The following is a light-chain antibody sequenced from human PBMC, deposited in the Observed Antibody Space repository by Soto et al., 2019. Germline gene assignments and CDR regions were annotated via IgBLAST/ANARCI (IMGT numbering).Light chain of an antibody. Sequence: DIVMTQSPDSLAVSLGERATINCKSSQTLLYTSNNKSYLAWYQQKAGQPPKLLFFWASSRESGVPDRFSASGTETDITLTISSLQAEDVAVYFCQQYATTPRTFGRGTRVEIK. V-gene: IGKV4-1*01. CDR3: QQYATTPRT. CDR1: QTLLYTSNNKSY. J-gene: IGKJ4*02. CDR2: WAS.